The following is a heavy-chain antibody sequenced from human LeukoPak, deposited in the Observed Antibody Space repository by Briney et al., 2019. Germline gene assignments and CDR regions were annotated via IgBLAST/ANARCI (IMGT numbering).Heavy chain of an antibody. D-gene: IGHD3-3*01. J-gene: IGHJ4*02. CDR1: GFTFDDYA. CDR2: ISWNSGSI. V-gene: IGHV3-9*01. Sequence: GGSLRLSCAASGFTFDDYAMHWVRQAPGKGLEWVSGISWNSGSIGYADSVKGRSTISRDNAKNSLYLQMNSLRAEDTALYYCAKGLWSGYYGDWGQGTLVTVSS. CDR3: AKGLWSGYYGD.